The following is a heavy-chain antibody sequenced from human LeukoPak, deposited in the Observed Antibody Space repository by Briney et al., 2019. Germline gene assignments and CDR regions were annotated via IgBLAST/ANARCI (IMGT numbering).Heavy chain of an antibody. CDR1: GFW. J-gene: IGHJ6*02. D-gene: IGHD1-26*01. Sequence: GGSLRLSCAASGFWMAWVRQAPGRGLEWVANMKGDGSDKYYLESVTGRFTISRDNAKNSLYLQMNSLGAEDTGVYYCASYRVSHGMDVWGQGTTVTVSS. CDR3: ASYRVSHGMDV. V-gene: IGHV3-7*01. CDR2: MKGDGSDK.